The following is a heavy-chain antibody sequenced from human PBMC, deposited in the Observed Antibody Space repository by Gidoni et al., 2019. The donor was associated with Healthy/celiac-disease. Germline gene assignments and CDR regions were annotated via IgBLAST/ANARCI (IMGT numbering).Heavy chain of an antibody. CDR1: GGSISSISYY. Sequence: QLQLQESGPGLVKPSETLSLTCTVSGGSISSISYYWGWIRQPPGKGLEWIGSIYYSGSTYYNPSLKSRVTISVDTSKNQFSLKLSSVTAADTAVYYCARDSGSYYGHNYWGQGTLVTVSS. D-gene: IGHD1-26*01. CDR2: IYYSGST. J-gene: IGHJ4*02. CDR3: ARDSGSYYGHNY. V-gene: IGHV4-39*02.